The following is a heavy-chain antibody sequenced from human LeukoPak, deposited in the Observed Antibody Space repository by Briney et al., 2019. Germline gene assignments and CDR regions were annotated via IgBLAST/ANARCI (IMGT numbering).Heavy chain of an antibody. D-gene: IGHD3-9*01. J-gene: IGHJ4*02. CDR2: IYYSGST. V-gene: IGHV4-59*08. CDR3: ARQHPDYDLLTGYTYYFDY. CDR1: GFTFSNHA. Sequence: PGGSLRLSCAASGFTFSNHAISWIRQPPGKGLEWIGYIYYSGSTNYNPSLKSRVTISVDTSKNQLSLKLSSVTAADTAVYYCARQHPDYDLLTGYTYYFDYWGQGTLVTVSS.